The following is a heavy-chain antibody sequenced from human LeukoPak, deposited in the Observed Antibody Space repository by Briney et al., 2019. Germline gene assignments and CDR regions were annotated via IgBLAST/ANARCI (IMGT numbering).Heavy chain of an antibody. CDR3: AREPAYYYGSGSYRNWFDP. CDR1: GYTFTGYY. CDR2: INPNSGGT. Sequence: ASVKVSCKASGYTFTGYYMHWVRQAPGQGLEWMGWINPNSGGTNYAQKFQGRVTMTRDTSISTAYMELSRLRSGDTAVYYCAREPAYYYGSGSYRNWFDPWGQGTLVTVSS. D-gene: IGHD3-10*01. J-gene: IGHJ5*02. V-gene: IGHV1-2*02.